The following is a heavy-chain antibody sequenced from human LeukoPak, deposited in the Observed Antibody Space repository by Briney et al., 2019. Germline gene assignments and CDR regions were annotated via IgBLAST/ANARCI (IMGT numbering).Heavy chain of an antibody. V-gene: IGHV3-7*01. J-gene: IGHJ4*02. Sequence: GGSLRLSCAASGFTFDDYGMSWVRQAPGRGPEWVASIKEDGSIKYYVDSVKGRFTISRDNAKNSLYLQMSSLRVEDTAVYYCARALWELRSSAYFDYWGQGTLVTVSS. D-gene: IGHD1-26*01. CDR1: GFTFDDYG. CDR2: IKEDGSIK. CDR3: ARALWELRSSAYFDY.